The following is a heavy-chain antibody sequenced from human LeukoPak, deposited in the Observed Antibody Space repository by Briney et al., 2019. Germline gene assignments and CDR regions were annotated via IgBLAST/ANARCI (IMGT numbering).Heavy chain of an antibody. Sequence: PGGSLRLSCAVSGFTFSSYSMNWVRQAPGKGLEWVAFIRYDGSNKYYADSVKGRFTISRDNSKNTLYLQMNSLRAEDTAVYYCAKDRMRYCGGDCPIDYWGQGTLVTVSS. CDR1: GFTFSSYS. CDR3: AKDRMRYCGGDCPIDY. V-gene: IGHV3-30*02. D-gene: IGHD2-21*01. CDR2: IRYDGSNK. J-gene: IGHJ4*02.